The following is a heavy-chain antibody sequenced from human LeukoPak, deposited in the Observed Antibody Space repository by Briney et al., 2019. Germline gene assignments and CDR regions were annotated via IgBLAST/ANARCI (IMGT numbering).Heavy chain of an antibody. D-gene: IGHD6-19*01. CDR1: GFTFSSYA. V-gene: IGHV3-30-3*01. Sequence: GRSLRLSCAASGFTFSSYAMHWVRQAPGKGLEWVAVKSYDGSNKYYADSVKGRFTISRDNSKNTLYLQMNSLRAEDTAVYYCARNLGDVQWLVHSFDYWGQGTLVTVSS. CDR2: KSYDGSNK. CDR3: ARNLGDVQWLVHSFDY. J-gene: IGHJ4*02.